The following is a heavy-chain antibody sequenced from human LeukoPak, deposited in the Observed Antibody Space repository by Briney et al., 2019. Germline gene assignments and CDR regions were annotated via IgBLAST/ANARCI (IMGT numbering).Heavy chain of an antibody. J-gene: IGHJ6*02. CDR1: GYTFTGYY. V-gene: IGHV1-2*02. CDR3: ARDYYYGSGSNYYYYYGTDV. Sequence: GASVKVSCKASGYTFTGYYMHWVRQAPGQGLEWMGWINPNSGGTNYAQKFQGRVTMTRDTSISTAYMELSRLRSDDTAVYYCARDYYYGSGSNYYYYYGTDVWGQGTTVTVSS. CDR2: INPNSGGT. D-gene: IGHD3-10*01.